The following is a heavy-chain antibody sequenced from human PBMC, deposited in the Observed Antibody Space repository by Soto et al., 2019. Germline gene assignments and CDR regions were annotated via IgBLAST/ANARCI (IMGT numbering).Heavy chain of an antibody. J-gene: IGHJ4*02. V-gene: IGHV3-33*01. CDR3: AGRHPTNGYDFLFDY. Sequence: QVQLVESGGGVVQPGRSLSLSCAASGFTFSDFGMHWVRQAPGKGLEWVSVIWHDGGKIYYADPVKGRFSISRDNSQNMLYLQMNNLRAEDTAVYYCAGRHPTNGYDFLFDYWGQGTLVTVSS. CDR2: IWHDGGKI. CDR1: GFTFSDFG. D-gene: IGHD5-12*01.